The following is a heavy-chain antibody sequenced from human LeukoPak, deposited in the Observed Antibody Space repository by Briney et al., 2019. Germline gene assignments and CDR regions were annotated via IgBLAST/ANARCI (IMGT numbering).Heavy chain of an antibody. CDR2: IYSGGST. Sequence: PGGSLRLSCAASGFTVSSNYMSWVRQAPGKGLEWVSVIYSGGSTYYADSVKGRFTISRDNSKNTLYLQMNSLRAEDTAVYYCARARCSTASCPWHYYYGMDVWGQGTTVTVSS. J-gene: IGHJ6*02. CDR3: ARARCSTASCPWHYYYGMDV. CDR1: GFTVSSNY. D-gene: IGHD2-2*01. V-gene: IGHV3-66*01.